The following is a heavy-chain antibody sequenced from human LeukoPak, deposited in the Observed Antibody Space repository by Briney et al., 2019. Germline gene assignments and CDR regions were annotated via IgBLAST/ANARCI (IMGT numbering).Heavy chain of an antibody. CDR1: GFTFDDYA. CDR2: ISWNSGSI. CDR3: AKDASRSSWYRDFQH. D-gene: IGHD6-13*01. Sequence: PGGSLRLSCAASGFTFDDYAMHWVRQAPGKGLEWVSGISWNSGSIGYADSVKGRFTISRDNAKNSLYLQMNSLRAEDTALYYCAKDASRSSWYRDFQHWGQGTLVTVSS. J-gene: IGHJ1*01. V-gene: IGHV3-9*01.